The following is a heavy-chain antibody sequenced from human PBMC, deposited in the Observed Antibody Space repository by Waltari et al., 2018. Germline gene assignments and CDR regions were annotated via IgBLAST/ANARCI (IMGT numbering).Heavy chain of an antibody. CDR2: FIPIVGTA. CDR1: GGTFSSYA. D-gene: IGHD6-6*01. Sequence: QVQLVQSGAEVKKPGSSVKVSCKASGGTFSSYAISWVRQAPGQGLEWMGGFIPIVGTANYAQKFQGRVTITADESTSTAYMELSSLRSEDTAVYYCARDQGAARPTWYFDLWGRGTLVTVSS. CDR3: ARDQGAARPTWYFDL. J-gene: IGHJ2*01. V-gene: IGHV1-69*01.